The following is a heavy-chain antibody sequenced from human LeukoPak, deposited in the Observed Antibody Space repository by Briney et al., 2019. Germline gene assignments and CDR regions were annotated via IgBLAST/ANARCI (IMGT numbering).Heavy chain of an antibody. Sequence: SETLSPTCTVSGGSISSYYWSWIRQPPGKGLEWIGYIYYSGSTNYNPSLKSRVTISVDTSKNQFSLKLSSVTAADAAVYYCARGRVGSGSYYYFDYWGQGTLVTVSS. CDR1: GGSISSYY. CDR2: IYYSGST. D-gene: IGHD3-10*01. J-gene: IGHJ4*02. CDR3: ARGRVGSGSYYYFDY. V-gene: IGHV4-59*01.